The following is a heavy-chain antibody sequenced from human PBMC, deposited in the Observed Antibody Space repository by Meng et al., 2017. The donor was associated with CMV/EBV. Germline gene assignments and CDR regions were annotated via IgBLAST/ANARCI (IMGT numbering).Heavy chain of an antibody. V-gene: IGHV3-23*03. J-gene: IGHJ5*02. CDR1: GFTFSSYA. CDR2: IYSGGSST. Sequence: GESLKISCAASGFTFSSYAMSWVRQAPGKGLEWVSVIYSGGSSTYYADSVKGRFTISRDNSKNTLYLQMNSLRAEDTAVYYCARTTLQQLVWGIGTWGQGTLVTVSS. CDR3: ARTTLQQLVWGIGT. D-gene: IGHD6-6*01.